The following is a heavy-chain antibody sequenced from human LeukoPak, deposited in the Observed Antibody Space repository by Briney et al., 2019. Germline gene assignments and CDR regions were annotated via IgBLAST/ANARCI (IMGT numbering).Heavy chain of an antibody. V-gene: IGHV4-61*02. CDR2: IYISGST. D-gene: IGHD5-18*01. CDR3: ARVGYGYYVDY. Sequence: SQTLSLTCTDSSGSISSGYYYWSWIRQPAGKGLEWIGRIYISGSTNYSPSLKSRVTISLDTSKNEFSLRLSSVTAADTAVYYCARVGYGYYVDYWGQGTLVTVSS. CDR1: SGSISSGYYY. J-gene: IGHJ4*02.